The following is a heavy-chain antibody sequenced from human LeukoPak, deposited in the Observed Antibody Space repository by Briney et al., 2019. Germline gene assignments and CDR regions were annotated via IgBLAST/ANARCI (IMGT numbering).Heavy chain of an antibody. J-gene: IGHJ4*02. CDR3: AKPHFDD. Sequence: GGSLRLSCSASGFTFSSYGMNWVRQAPGKGLEWVAVISYDGSNKYYADSVKGRFTISRDSSKNTLYLQMNSLRAGDTAVYYCAKPHFDDWGQGTLVTVSS. CDR2: ISYDGSNK. CDR1: GFTFSSYG. V-gene: IGHV3-30*18.